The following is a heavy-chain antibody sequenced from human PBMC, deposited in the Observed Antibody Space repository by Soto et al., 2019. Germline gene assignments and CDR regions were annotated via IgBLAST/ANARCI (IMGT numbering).Heavy chain of an antibody. CDR3: AKGVLSSSWVYYYYGMDV. CDR2: ISGSGGST. D-gene: IGHD6-13*01. J-gene: IGHJ6*02. CDR1: GFTFSSYA. V-gene: IGHV3-23*01. Sequence: EVQLLESGGGLVQPGGSLRLSCAASGFTFSSYAMSWVRQAPGKGLEWVSAISGSGGSTYYADSVKGRFTISRDNSKNTLYLQMNSLRAEDTAVYYCAKGVLSSSWVYYYYGMDVWGQGTTVTVSS.